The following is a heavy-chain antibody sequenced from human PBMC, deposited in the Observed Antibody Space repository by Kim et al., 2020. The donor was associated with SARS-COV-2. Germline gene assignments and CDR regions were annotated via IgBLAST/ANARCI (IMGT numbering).Heavy chain of an antibody. Sequence: SETLSLTCTVSGGSISSGGYYWTWIRQHPGKGLEWIGFTYYSGSTYYNPSLTSRVTISVDTSKNQFSLKLSSVTAVDTAVYYCAREAAPDAFDIWGQGTMVTVSS. CDR2: TYYSGST. J-gene: IGHJ3*02. D-gene: IGHD2-15*01. CDR1: GGSISSGGYY. V-gene: IGHV4-31*03. CDR3: AREAAPDAFDI.